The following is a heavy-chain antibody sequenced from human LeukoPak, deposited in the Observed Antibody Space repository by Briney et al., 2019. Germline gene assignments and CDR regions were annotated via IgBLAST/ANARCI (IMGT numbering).Heavy chain of an antibody. CDR3: ARGFYVRFYYYGMDV. D-gene: IGHD2/OR15-2a*01. CDR2: IYHSGST. Sequence: PSQTLSLTCAVSGGSISSGGYSWSWIRQPPGKGLEWIGYIYHSGSTYYNPSLKSRVTISVDRSKNRFSLKLSSVTAADTAVYYCARGFYVRFYYYGMDVWGQGTTVTVSS. V-gene: IGHV4-30-2*01. J-gene: IGHJ6*02. CDR1: GGSISSGGYS.